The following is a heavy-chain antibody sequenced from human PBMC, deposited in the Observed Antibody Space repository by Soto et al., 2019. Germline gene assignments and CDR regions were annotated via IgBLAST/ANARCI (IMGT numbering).Heavy chain of an antibody. CDR1: GYTFTSYS. CDR3: ARDHNSGFILYAMDV. J-gene: IGHJ6*02. Sequence: ASVKVSCKASGYTFTSYSMHWVRQAPGQGLEWMGIINPSSGRTSYAQNFQGRVTMTSDTSTSIVYMEMSSLKSEDTAVYYCARDHNSGFILYAMDVWGQGTTVTV. CDR2: INPSSGRT. D-gene: IGHD2-15*01. V-gene: IGHV1-46*01.